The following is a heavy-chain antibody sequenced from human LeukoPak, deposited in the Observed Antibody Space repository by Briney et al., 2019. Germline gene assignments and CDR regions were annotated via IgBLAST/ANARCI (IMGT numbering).Heavy chain of an antibody. D-gene: IGHD3-3*01. CDR3: ARQARGYDFWSGYYALAWFDP. CDR2: INHSGST. Sequence: PSETLSLTCAVYGGSFSGYYWSWIRQPPGKGLEWIGEINHSGSTNYNPSLKSRVTISVDTSKNQFSLKLSSVTAADTAVYYCARQARGYDFWSGYYALAWFDPWGQGTLVTVSS. CDR1: GGSFSGYY. J-gene: IGHJ5*02. V-gene: IGHV4-34*01.